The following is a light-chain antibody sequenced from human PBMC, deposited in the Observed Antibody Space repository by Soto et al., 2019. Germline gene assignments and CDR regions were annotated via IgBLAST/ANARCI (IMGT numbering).Light chain of an antibody. V-gene: IGKV3-20*01. CDR1: QRITSSF. Sequence: DIVSTQSPGTLSLSPGETATLSCRASQRITSSFLTWYQQRPGQAPRLLTYGASNRATGIPDRFSGGGSGTDFTLTISRLEPEDFAVFYCQQYGSSPWTFGQGTKVDI. CDR2: GAS. J-gene: IGKJ1*01. CDR3: QQYGSSPWT.